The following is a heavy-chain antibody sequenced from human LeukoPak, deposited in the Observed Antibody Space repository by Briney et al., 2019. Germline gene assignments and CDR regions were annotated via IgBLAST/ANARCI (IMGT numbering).Heavy chain of an antibody. Sequence: GASVKVSCKASGYTFTSYDINWVRQATGQGLEWMGWMNPDSGNTGYAQKFQGRVTMTRNTSISTAYMELSSLRSEDTAVYYCARRSVGSSGWYTSYYYYYMDVWGKGTTVTISS. CDR1: GYTFTSYD. D-gene: IGHD6-19*01. V-gene: IGHV1-8*01. J-gene: IGHJ6*03. CDR2: MNPDSGNT. CDR3: ARRSVGSSGWYTSYYYYYMDV.